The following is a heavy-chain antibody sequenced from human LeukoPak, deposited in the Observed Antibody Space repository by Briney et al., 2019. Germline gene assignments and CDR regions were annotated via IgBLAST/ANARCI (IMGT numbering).Heavy chain of an antibody. CDR1: GFTFTTHW. CDR2: INTDGTTT. CDR3: VRTFSGPADY. J-gene: IGHJ4*02. V-gene: IGHV3-74*01. Sequence: GGSLRLSRAASGFTFTTHWFHWVRQAPGKGLVWVSRINTDGTTTNYADSVKGRFTISRDSTKSTLYLQMNSLRAEDTAVYYCVRTFSGPADYWGQGTQVTVSS. D-gene: IGHD3-10*01.